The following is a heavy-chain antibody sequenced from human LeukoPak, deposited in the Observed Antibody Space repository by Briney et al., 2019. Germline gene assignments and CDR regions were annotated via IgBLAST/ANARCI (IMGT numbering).Heavy chain of an antibody. CDR3: GRGSYWEYYFDY. CDR2: IGTAGDT. CDR1: GFTFSNYD. Sequence: GGSLRLSCAASGFTFSNYDMHWVRQATGKGLEWVSAIGTAGDTYYPGSVKGRFTISRENAKNSLYLQMNSLRAEDTAVYYCGRGSYWEYYFDYWGQGTLVTVSS. J-gene: IGHJ4*02. V-gene: IGHV3-13*01. D-gene: IGHD1-26*01.